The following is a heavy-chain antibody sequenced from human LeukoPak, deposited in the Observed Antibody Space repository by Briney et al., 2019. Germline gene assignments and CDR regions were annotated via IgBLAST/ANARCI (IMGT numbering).Heavy chain of an antibody. CDR3: ARDPLTITYYDFWSGYYTPEWYFDY. V-gene: IGHV3-21*01. J-gene: IGHJ4*02. D-gene: IGHD3-3*01. Sequence: PGGSLRLSCAASGFTFSSYSMNWVRQAPGKGLEWVSSISSSSSYIYYADSVKGRFTISRDNAKNSLYLQMNSLRAEDTAVYYCARDPLTITYYDFWSGYYTPEWYFDYWGQGTLVTVSS. CDR2: ISSSSSYI. CDR1: GFTFSSYS.